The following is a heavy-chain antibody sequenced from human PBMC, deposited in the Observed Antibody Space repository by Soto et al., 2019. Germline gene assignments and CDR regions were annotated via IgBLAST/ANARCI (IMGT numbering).Heavy chain of an antibody. V-gene: IGHV3-23*01. CDR2: LSGSGGST. Sequence: GGSLRLSCAASGFTFSNYAMSWVRQAPGKGLEWVSTLSGSGGSTYYADSVKGRFTISRDNSKNTLYLQMNSLRAEDTAVYYCAKDHVAGTNYYYYGMDVWGQGTTVTVSS. CDR1: GFTFSNYA. CDR3: AKDHVAGTNYYYYGMDV. J-gene: IGHJ6*02. D-gene: IGHD6-19*01.